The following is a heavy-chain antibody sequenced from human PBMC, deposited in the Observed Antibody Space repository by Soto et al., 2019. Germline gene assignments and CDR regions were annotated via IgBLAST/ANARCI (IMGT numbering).Heavy chain of an antibody. CDR3: AKVFDIAARPVYYYGMDV. V-gene: IGHV3-23*01. D-gene: IGHD6-6*01. CDR1: GFTFSSYA. Sequence: AGGSLRLSCAASGFTFSSYAMSWVRQAPGKGLEWVSAISGSGGSTYYADSVKGRFTISRDNSKNTLYLQMNSLRAEDTAVYYCAKVFDIAARPVYYYGMDVWGQGTPVTVSS. CDR2: ISGSGGST. J-gene: IGHJ6*02.